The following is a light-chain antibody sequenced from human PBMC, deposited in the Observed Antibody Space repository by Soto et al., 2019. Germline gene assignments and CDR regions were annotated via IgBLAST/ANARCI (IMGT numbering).Light chain of an antibody. CDR1: SSDVGGYNY. Sequence: QSVLTQPASVSGSPGGSITISCTGTSSDVGGYNYVSWYQQHPGKAPKLMIYEVSNRPSGVSNRFSGSKSGNTASLTISGLQAEDEADYYCSSYTSSSTYVFGTGTKVTVL. J-gene: IGLJ1*01. CDR2: EVS. CDR3: SSYTSSSTYV. V-gene: IGLV2-14*01.